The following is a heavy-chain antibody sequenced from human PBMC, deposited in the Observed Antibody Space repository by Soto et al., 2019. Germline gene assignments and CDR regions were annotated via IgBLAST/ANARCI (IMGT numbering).Heavy chain of an antibody. CDR3: AKNLGIDPFGFYGLDV. CDR1: GGNFITFA. V-gene: IGHV1-69*01. Sequence: QVELVQSGAEVKKPGSSVKVSCKASGGNFITFAISWVRQAPGQGLEWMGEIIPISSTTKSAPKFQDRVTISADGSSSTVHMELRSLKSEDTAIYFCAKNLGIDPFGFYGLDVWGQGTTVTVSS. J-gene: IGHJ6*02. CDR2: IIPISSTT. D-gene: IGHD7-27*01.